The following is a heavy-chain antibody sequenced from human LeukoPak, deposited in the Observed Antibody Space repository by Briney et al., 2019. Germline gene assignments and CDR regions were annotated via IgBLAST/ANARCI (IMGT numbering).Heavy chain of an antibody. Sequence: GASVKVSCKASGYTFTSYGISWVRQAPGQGLEWMGWISAYNGNTNYAQKLQGRVTMTTDTSTGTAYMELRSLRSDDTAVYYCARDQPPRLLWFGELGNYWGQGTLVTVSS. J-gene: IGHJ4*02. D-gene: IGHD3-10*01. CDR1: GYTFTSYG. V-gene: IGHV1-18*01. CDR3: ARDQPPRLLWFGELGNY. CDR2: ISAYNGNT.